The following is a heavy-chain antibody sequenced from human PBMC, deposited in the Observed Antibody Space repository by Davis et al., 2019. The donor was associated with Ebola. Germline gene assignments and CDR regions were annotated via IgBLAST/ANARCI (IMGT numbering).Heavy chain of an antibody. V-gene: IGHV3-48*02. CDR2: INTRGDAR. D-gene: IGHD3-16*02. J-gene: IGHJ4*02. CDR3: ARDYLFAFDS. Sequence: PGGSLKISCAASRFTFRGYAMSWVRQTPGKGLEWIAHINTRGDARVYADSVKGRFTISRDDATNSLSLQMDALKYEDTAVYYCARDYLFAFDSWGQGTPVTVSS. CDR1: RFTFRGYA.